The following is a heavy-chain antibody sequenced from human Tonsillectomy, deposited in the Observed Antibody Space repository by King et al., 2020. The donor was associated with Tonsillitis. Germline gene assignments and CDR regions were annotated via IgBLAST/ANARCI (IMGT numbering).Heavy chain of an antibody. CDR1: GDSISSSKW. Sequence: VQLQESGPGLVKPSGTLSLTCAVSGDSISSSKWWSWVRQPPGKGLEWIGEISHSGSTTYNPALKSRITMSVNKSNNHFSLKLSSVTAADTAVYYCATVRYYGDLKLFDVWGQGKMVTVSS. J-gene: IGHJ3*01. D-gene: IGHD4-17*01. CDR2: ISHSGST. CDR3: ATVRYYGDLKLFDV. V-gene: IGHV4-4*02.